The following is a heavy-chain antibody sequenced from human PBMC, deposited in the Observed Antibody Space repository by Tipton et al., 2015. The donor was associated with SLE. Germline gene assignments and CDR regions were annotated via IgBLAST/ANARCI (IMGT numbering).Heavy chain of an antibody. V-gene: IGHV3-33*03. CDR3: AKDLYRWAFDV. Sequence: RSLRLSCAASGFTFSSYGMHWVRQAPGKGLEWVAVIWYDGSNKYYADSVRGRFTISRDKSKDTLYLQMNSLRAEDTAVYYCAKDLYRWAFDVWGQGTMVTVSS. D-gene: IGHD3-16*01. J-gene: IGHJ3*01. CDR1: GFTFSSYG. CDR2: IWYDGSNK.